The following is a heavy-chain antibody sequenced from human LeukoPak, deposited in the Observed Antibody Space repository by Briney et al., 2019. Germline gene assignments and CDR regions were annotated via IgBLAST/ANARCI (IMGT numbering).Heavy chain of an antibody. J-gene: IGHJ3*02. CDR2: INPNSGGT. CDR3: ARAYYDILTGYPNDAFDI. V-gene: IGHV1-2*02. CDR1: GYTFIDYY. Sequence: ASVKVSCKASGYTFIDYYMNWVRQAPGQGLEWMGWINPNSGGTNYGQKFQGRVTMTRDTSISTAYMELSRLRSDDTAVYYCARAYYDILTGYPNDAFDIWGQGTMVTVSS. D-gene: IGHD3-9*01.